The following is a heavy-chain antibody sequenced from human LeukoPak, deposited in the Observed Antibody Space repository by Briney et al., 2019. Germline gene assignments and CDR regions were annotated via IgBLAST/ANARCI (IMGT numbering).Heavy chain of an antibody. D-gene: IGHD1-1*01. CDR2: IYYIGST. Sequence: SETLSLTCTVSGGSISSYYWSWIRQPPGKGLEWLGYIYYIGSTNYNPSLKSRVTISLDTSKNQFSLKPTSVTAADTAVYYCARVNWNPDYWGQGTLVTVSS. CDR3: ARVNWNPDY. J-gene: IGHJ4*02. V-gene: IGHV4-59*01. CDR1: GGSISSYY.